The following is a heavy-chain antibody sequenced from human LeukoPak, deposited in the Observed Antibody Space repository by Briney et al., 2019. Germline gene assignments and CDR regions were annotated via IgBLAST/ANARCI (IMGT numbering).Heavy chain of an antibody. CDR1: GGSISSYY. V-gene: IGHV4-59*08. Sequence: SETLSLTCTVSGGSISSYYWSWIRQSPGKGLEWIGYIYDSGSSKYNPSLKSRVTMSPDMSKNQFSLKLSSVPAADTAVYYCARMESGVLGDPYYYDSTGYYYRGYFDSWGQGTLVTVSS. CDR2: IYDSGSS. J-gene: IGHJ4*02. D-gene: IGHD3-22*01. CDR3: ARMESGVLGDPYYYDSTGYYYRGYFDS.